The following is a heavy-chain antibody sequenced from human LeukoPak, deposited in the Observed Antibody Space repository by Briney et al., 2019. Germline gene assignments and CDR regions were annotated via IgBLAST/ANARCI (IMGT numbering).Heavy chain of an antibody. CDR1: GYTFTSYG. CDR2: ISAYNGNT. D-gene: IGHD3-10*01. V-gene: IGHV1-18*01. CDR3: ARVAKPKRVWFGEQNWFDP. J-gene: IGHJ5*02. Sequence: ASVKVSCKASGYTFTSYGISWVRQAPGQGLEWMGWISAYNGNTNYAQKLQGRVTMTTDTSTSTAYMELRSLRSDDTAVYYCARVAKPKRVWFGEQNWFDPWGQGTLVTVSS.